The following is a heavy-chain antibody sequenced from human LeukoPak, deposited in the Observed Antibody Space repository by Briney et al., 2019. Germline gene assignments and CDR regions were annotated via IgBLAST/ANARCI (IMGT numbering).Heavy chain of an antibody. D-gene: IGHD5-18*01. CDR2: MNPNSGNT. J-gene: IGHJ6*02. CDR1: GYTFTSYD. Sequence: ASVKVSCKASGYTFTSYDINWVQQATGQGLEWMGWMNPNSGNTGYAQKFQGRVTMTRNTSISTAYMELSSLRSEDTAVYYCAVDTAGILYYYYYGMDVWGQGTTVTVSS. V-gene: IGHV1-8*01. CDR3: AVDTAGILYYYYYGMDV.